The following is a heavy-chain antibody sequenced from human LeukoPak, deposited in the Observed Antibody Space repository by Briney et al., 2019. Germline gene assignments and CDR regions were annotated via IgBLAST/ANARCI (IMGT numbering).Heavy chain of an antibody. CDR3: ARGQAALWFGEL. D-gene: IGHD3-10*01. Sequence: PSETLSLTCTVSGGSISSGAYYWSWIRQHPGKGLEWIGYIFYSGNTYYNPSLKSRVTISVDTSKNQFSLKLSSVTTADTAVYYCARGQAALWFGELWGQGTLVTVSP. V-gene: IGHV4-31*03. CDR1: GGSISSGAYY. CDR2: IFYSGNT. J-gene: IGHJ4*02.